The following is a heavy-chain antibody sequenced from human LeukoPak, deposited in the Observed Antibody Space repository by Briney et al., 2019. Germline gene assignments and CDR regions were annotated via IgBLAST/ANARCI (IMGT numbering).Heavy chain of an antibody. Sequence: PSETLSLTCTVSGGSISSYYWSWLRQPPGKGLEWIGYIYYSGSTNYNPSLKSRVTISVDTSKNQFSLKLSSVTAAETAVYYCARYCGGDCYSGSFDYWGQGTLVTVSS. J-gene: IGHJ4*02. CDR2: IYYSGST. CDR1: GGSISSYY. D-gene: IGHD2-21*02. V-gene: IGHV4-59*01. CDR3: ARYCGGDCYSGSFDY.